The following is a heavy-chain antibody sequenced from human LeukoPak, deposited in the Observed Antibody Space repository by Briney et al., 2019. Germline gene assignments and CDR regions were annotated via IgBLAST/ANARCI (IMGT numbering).Heavy chain of an antibody. CDR2: ISGGGIGI. CDR3: TRRRGNQQPIDY. CDR1: GFTFSSYA. J-gene: IGHJ4*02. Sequence: GGSLRLSCAASGFTFSSYAMSWVRQAPGKGLEWVSAISGGGIGIYYADSLKGRFTISRDDSKNTLYLHMNSLRAEDTVVYYCTRRRGNQQPIDYWGQGTLVTVSS. D-gene: IGHD2-2*01. V-gene: IGHV3-23*01.